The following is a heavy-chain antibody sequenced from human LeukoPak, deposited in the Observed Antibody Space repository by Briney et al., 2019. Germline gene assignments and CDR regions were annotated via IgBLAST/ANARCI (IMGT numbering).Heavy chain of an antibody. J-gene: IGHJ4*02. CDR1: GFPFSSYG. D-gene: IGHD2-2*01. CDR3: AKVLTGYCGSTSCSFDS. V-gene: IGHV3-30*02. CDR2: IRYHGSNI. Sequence: GSLRLSRAASGFPFSSYGIHWVRQASGKGLEWVAYIRYHGSNINYADSVKGRFTISRDNSNDTLFLQMSSLRAKDTAVYYCAKVLTGYCGSTSCSFDSWGQGTLVTVSS.